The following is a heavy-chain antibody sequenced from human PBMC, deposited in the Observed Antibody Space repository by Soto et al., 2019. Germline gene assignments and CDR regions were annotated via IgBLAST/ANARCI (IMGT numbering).Heavy chain of an antibody. CDR3: ARILWSGYLFADY. CDR2: IYYTGST. CDR1: GGSIRSGGYY. V-gene: IGHV4-31*03. D-gene: IGHD5-12*01. J-gene: IGHJ4*02. Sequence: PSETLSLTCTVSGGSIRSGGYYWGWIRQHPGKGLESIGYIYYTGSTSYNPSLESRTTLSVDTSKNQFSLRLTSLTAADTAVYFCARILWSGYLFADYWGQGILVTVSA.